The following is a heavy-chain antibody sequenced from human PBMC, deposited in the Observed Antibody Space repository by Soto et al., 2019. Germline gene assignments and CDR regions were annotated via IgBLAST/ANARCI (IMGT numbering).Heavy chain of an antibody. J-gene: IGHJ3*02. Sequence: GASVNVSCKASGYTFTSYGISWVRQAPGQGLEWMGWISAYNGNTNYAQKLQGRVTMTTDTSTSTAYMELRSLRSDDTAVYYCARDGYYGDFYAFDIWRQGTMVTVSS. CDR1: GYTFTSYG. V-gene: IGHV1-18*01. D-gene: IGHD4-17*01. CDR2: ISAYNGNT. CDR3: ARDGYYGDFYAFDI.